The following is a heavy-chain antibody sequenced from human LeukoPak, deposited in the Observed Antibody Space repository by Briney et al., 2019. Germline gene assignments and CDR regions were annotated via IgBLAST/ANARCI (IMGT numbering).Heavy chain of an antibody. Sequence: GASLKISCKGSGYSFTSYWIGWVRQMPGKGLEWMGIIYPGDSDTRYSPSFQGQVAISADRSISTAYLQWSSLKASDTAMYYCARQINLYAFDIWGQGTMVTVSS. CDR1: GYSFTSYW. CDR3: ARQINLYAFDI. CDR2: IYPGDSDT. V-gene: IGHV5-51*01. J-gene: IGHJ3*02.